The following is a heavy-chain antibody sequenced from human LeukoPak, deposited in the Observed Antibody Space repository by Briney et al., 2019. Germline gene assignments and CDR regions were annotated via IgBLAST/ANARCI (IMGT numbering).Heavy chain of an antibody. J-gene: IGHJ4*02. CDR3: ARDVNTAMVWSFDY. V-gene: IGHV1-69*13. D-gene: IGHD5-18*01. CDR2: IIPIFGTA. Sequence: ASVKVSCKVSGYTLTELSMHWVRQAPGKGLEWMGGIIPIFGTANYAQKFQGRVTITADESTSTAYMELSSLRSEDTAVYYCARDVNTAMVWSFDYWGQGTLVTVSS. CDR1: GYTLTELS.